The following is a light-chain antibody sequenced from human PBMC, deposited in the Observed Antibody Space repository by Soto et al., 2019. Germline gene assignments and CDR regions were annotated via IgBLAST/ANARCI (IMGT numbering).Light chain of an antibody. J-gene: IGKJ1*01. CDR2: KAS. CDR1: QSSSW. V-gene: IGKV1-5*03. CDR3: QQYNSYPWT. Sequence: DIQMTQSPSTLSASVGDRVTITCRASQSSSWLAWYQQKPGKAPKLLIYKASSLESGVPSRFSGSGSGTEFTLTISSLQPDDFATYYCQQYNSYPWTFGQGTKV.